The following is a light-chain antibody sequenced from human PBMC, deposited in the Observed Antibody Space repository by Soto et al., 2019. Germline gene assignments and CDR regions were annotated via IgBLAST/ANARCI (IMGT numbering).Light chain of an antibody. CDR2: EVS. J-gene: IGLJ1*01. V-gene: IGLV2-14*01. CDR1: SSDAGSYKY. CDR3: SSYKSSRTRYV. Sequence: QSVRAQPAPGSGYPEQSIPLSCTGTSSDAGSYKYVSWYQQHPCKAPKLMIYEVSNRPSGVPNRFAGSKSGNQASLTIPGLQAEDEADYYCSSYKSSRTRYVFGTGTKVTVL.